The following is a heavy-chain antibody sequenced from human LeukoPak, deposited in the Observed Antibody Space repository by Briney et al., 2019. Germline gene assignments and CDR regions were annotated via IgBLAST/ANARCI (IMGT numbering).Heavy chain of an antibody. CDR3: ARDRQGFLDY. V-gene: IGHV3-48*03. Sequence: GGSLRLSCAASGFTFSSYEMNWVRQAPGKGLVWVSYISSSGSTIYYADSVKGRFTISRDNAKNSLYLQMNSLRAEDTAVYYCARDRQGFLDYWGQGTLVTVSS. J-gene: IGHJ4*02. CDR2: ISSSGSTI. CDR1: GFTFSSYE. D-gene: IGHD2-15*01.